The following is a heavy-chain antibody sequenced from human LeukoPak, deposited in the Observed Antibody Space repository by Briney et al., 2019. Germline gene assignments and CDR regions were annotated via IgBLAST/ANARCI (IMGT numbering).Heavy chain of an antibody. Sequence: GGSLRLSCAASGFTFSNYWMSWVRQAPGKGLEWVANIKQDGSEKYCVDSVKGRFTISRDNAKNSLYLQMNSLRAEDTAVYYCARDWAYCSGGSCYYPIRYFDYWGQGTLVTVSS. D-gene: IGHD2-15*01. CDR2: IKQDGSEK. CDR3: ARDWAYCSGGSCYYPIRYFDY. CDR1: GFTFSNYW. J-gene: IGHJ4*02. V-gene: IGHV3-7*01.